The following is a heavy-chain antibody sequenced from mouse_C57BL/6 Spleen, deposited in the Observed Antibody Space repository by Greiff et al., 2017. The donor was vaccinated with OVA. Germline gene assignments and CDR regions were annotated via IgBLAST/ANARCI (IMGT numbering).Heavy chain of an antibody. CDR1: GYTFTSYW. CDR2: IDPSDSYT. CDR3: ARSDYGSSYVYFDV. V-gene: IGHV1-69*01. J-gene: IGHJ1*03. D-gene: IGHD1-1*01. Sequence: QVHVKQPGAELVMPGASVKLSCKASGYTFTSYWMHWVKQRPGQGLEWIGEIDPSDSYTNYNQKFKGKSTLTVDKSSSTAYMQLSSLTSEDSAVYYCARSDYGSSYVYFDVWGTGTTVTVSS.